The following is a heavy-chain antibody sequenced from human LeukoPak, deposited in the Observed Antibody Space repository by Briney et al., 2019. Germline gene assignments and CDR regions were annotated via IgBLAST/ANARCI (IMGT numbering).Heavy chain of an antibody. CDR1: GGSISSRSYY. V-gene: IGHV4-39*07. D-gene: IGHD3-10*01. J-gene: IGHJ4*02. CDR3: AREVGPSYFDY. Sequence: SETQSLTCTVSGGSISSRSYYWGWIRQPPGTGLEWIGSIYNSGSTDYNPSLKSRVTISVATSKNQLSLKLNSVTAADTAVYYCAREVGPSYFDYWGQGTLVTVSS. CDR2: IYNSGST.